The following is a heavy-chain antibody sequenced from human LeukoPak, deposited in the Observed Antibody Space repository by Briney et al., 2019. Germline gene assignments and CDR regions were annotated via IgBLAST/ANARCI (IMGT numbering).Heavy chain of an antibody. J-gene: IGHJ4*02. CDR3: ATESTTVPHYFDY. Sequence: SETLSLTCGVFGWSFSGNYWSYIRQPPGKGLEWIGEINHSGSTNYNPSLKSRVTISVDTSKNQFSLMLTSVTAADTAVYYCATESTTVPHYFDYWGQGTLVTVSS. D-gene: IGHD4-17*01. CDR2: INHSGST. V-gene: IGHV4-34*01. CDR1: GWSFSGNY.